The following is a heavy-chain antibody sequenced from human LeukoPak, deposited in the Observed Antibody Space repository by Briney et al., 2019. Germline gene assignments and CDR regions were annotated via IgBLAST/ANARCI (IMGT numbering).Heavy chain of an antibody. V-gene: IGHV4-4*02. CDR2: FHLDGRT. Sequence: SETLSLTCDVSGCSVTSTNWWTWVRQPPGKGLECIGEFHLDGRTNYNPSLKSRLMMSVDLHENHISLKLTSVTAAATAVYYCARQGGFYRPLDYSGQGTLVTVSS. D-gene: IGHD3-3*01. CDR1: GCSVTSTNW. CDR3: ARQGGFYRPLDY. J-gene: IGHJ4*02.